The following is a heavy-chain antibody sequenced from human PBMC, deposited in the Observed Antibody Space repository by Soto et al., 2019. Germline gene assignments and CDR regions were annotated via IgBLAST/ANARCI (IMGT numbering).Heavy chain of an antibody. J-gene: IGHJ4*02. V-gene: IGHV3-21*06. CDR1: GFTFTSYS. CDR2: ISSTTNYI. Sequence: PVGSLSLSCAASGFTFTSYSMNWVRQVPGKGLEWVSSISSTTNYIYYGDSMKGRFTISRDNAKNSLYLEMNSLRAEDTAVYYCARESEDLTSNFDYWGQGTLVTVSS. CDR3: ARESEDLTSNFDY.